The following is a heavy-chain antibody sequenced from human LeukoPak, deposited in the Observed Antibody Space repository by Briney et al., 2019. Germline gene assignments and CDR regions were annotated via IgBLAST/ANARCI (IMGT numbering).Heavy chain of an antibody. CDR3: ARTRSSEVGDYDY. V-gene: IGHV1-69*01. Sequence: ASVKVSCKASGGTFSSYAISWVRQAPGQGLEWMGGIIPIFGTANYAQKFQGRVTVTADESTSTAYMELSSLRSEDTAVYYCARTRSSEVGDYDYWGQGTLVTVSS. J-gene: IGHJ4*02. CDR1: GGTFSSYA. CDR2: IIPIFGTA. D-gene: IGHD3-16*01.